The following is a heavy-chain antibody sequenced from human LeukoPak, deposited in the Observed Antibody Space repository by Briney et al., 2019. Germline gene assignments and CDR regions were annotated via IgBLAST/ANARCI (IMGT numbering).Heavy chain of an antibody. J-gene: IGHJ4*02. CDR1: GGSISGYY. CDR2: IHYGGST. D-gene: IGHD3-10*01. Sequence: SSETLSLTCTVSGGSISGYYWSWIRQPPGKGLGCIGYIHYGGSTNYNPSLKSRVTISVDTSKNQFSLKLSSVTAADTAVYYCARGRQFVCPWGQGTLVTVSS. V-gene: IGHV4-59*01. CDR3: ARGRQFVCP.